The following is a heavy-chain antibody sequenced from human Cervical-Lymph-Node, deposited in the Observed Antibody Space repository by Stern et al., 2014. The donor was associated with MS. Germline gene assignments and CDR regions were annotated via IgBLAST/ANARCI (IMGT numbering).Heavy chain of an antibody. Sequence: VQLVESGPGLVKPSGTLSLTCAVSGGSISSSNWGSWVRQPPGKGLEWIGEIYPSGSTNYNPSLKIRVTISVDKSKNQFSLKLSSVTAADTAVYYCARDFDGMVRGVTSWGQGTLVTVSS. CDR2: IYPSGST. D-gene: IGHD3-10*01. J-gene: IGHJ5*02. CDR1: GGSISSSNW. CDR3: ARDFDGMVRGVTS. V-gene: IGHV4-4*02.